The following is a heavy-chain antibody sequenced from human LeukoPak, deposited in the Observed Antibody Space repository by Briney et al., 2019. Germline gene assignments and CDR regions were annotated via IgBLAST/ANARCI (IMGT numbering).Heavy chain of an antibody. J-gene: IGHJ6*02. Sequence: PGGSLRLSCAASGFALSSYAMHWVRQAPGKGLEWVAVISYDGSNKYYSDSVKGRFTISRDNSKKTLYLQMNSLRTEDTAVYYCARVGSGMVRENPDYYYYGMDVWGQGTTVTVSS. V-gene: IGHV3-30-3*01. CDR3: ARVGSGMVRENPDYYYYGMDV. CDR1: GFALSSYA. D-gene: IGHD3-10*01. CDR2: ISYDGSNK.